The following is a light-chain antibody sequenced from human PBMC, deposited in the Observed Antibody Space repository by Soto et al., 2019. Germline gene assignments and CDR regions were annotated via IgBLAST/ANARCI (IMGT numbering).Light chain of an antibody. V-gene: IGLV1-47*01. J-gene: IGLJ3*02. Sequence: QSALTQPTSASGTPGQRVTISCSGSSSNIGSNYVYWYQQLPGTAPKLLIYRNNQRPSGVPDRFSGSKSGTSASLAISGLRSEDEADYYCAAWDDSLGWVFGGGTKLTVL. CDR2: RNN. CDR1: SSNIGSNY. CDR3: AAWDDSLGWV.